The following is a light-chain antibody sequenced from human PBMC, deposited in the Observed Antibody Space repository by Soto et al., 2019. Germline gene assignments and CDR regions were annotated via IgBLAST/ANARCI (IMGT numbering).Light chain of an antibody. J-gene: IGKJ5*01. CDR2: GAS. Sequence: EIVLTQSPGTLSLSPGERATLSCRASQSVRSSYLAWYQQKPGQTPRLLIYGASSRATGIPDRFSGSGSGTDVTLTISRLEPEDFAVYHCQQDGSSPSTFGQGTRLEIK. CDR1: QSVRSSY. V-gene: IGKV3-20*01. CDR3: QQDGSSPST.